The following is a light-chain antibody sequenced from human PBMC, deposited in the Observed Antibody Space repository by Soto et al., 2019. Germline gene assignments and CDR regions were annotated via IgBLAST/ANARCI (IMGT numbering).Light chain of an antibody. CDR3: SSSTSSSPLV. V-gene: IGLV2-14*01. J-gene: IGLJ2*01. CDR2: EVS. Sequence: QSVLTQPASVSGSPGQSITISCTGTSSDVGGSNYVSWYQQHPGKAPKLMIYEVSNRPSGVSNRFSGSKSGNTASLTISGLQAEDEADYYCSSSTSSSPLVFGGGTKVTVL. CDR1: SSDVGGSNY.